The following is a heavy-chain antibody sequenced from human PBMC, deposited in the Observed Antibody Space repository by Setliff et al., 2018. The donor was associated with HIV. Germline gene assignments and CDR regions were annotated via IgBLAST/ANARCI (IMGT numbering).Heavy chain of an antibody. Sequence: ASVKVSCKASGYTFTSYYMHWVRQAPGQGLEWMGIINPSGGSTHYAQKFQGRVTVTADESTSTAYMELSSLRFEDTAVYYCARAKATRQARPTNCFDPWGQGTLVTVS. V-gene: IGHV1-46*01. CDR2: INPSGGST. CDR3: ARAKATRQARPTNCFDP. CDR1: GYTFTSYY. J-gene: IGHJ5*02. D-gene: IGHD1-1*01.